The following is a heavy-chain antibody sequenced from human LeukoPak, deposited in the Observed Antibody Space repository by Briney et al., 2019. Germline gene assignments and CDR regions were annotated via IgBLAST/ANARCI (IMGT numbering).Heavy chain of an antibody. CDR3: ARSAADYYDSSGYYYFDY. V-gene: IGHV4-59*12. CDR1: GGSISSYD. CDR2: IYHSGST. J-gene: IGHJ4*02. Sequence: PSETLSLTCTVSGGSISSYDWSWIRQPPGKGLEWIGEIYHSGSTNYNPSLKSRVTISVDKSKNQFSLKLSSVTAADTAVYYCARSAADYYDSSGYYYFDYWGQGTLVTVSS. D-gene: IGHD3-22*01.